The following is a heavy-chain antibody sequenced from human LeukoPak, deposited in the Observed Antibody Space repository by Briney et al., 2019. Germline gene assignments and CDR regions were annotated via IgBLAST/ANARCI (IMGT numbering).Heavy chain of an antibody. Sequence: PSETLSLTCAVYGGSFSGYYWSWIRQPPGRGLEWIGEINHSGSTNYNPSLKSRVTISVDTSKNQFSLKLSSVTAADTAVYYCARARITMVRGVTDYYWGKGTMVTVSS. CDR1: GGSFSGYY. V-gene: IGHV4-34*01. CDR2: INHSGST. D-gene: IGHD3-10*01. CDR3: ARARITMVRGVTDYY. J-gene: IGHJ4*02.